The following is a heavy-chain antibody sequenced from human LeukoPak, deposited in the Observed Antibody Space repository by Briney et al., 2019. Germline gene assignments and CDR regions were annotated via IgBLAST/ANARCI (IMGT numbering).Heavy chain of an antibody. CDR1: GFTFSSYA. J-gene: IGHJ6*04. D-gene: IGHD6-19*01. CDR3: APSGIVPTGYSSGRHYYYGMDV. Sequence: GGSLRLSCAASGFTFSSYAMHWVRQAPGKGLECVAVISYDGSNKYYADSVKGRFTISRDNSKNTLYLQMNSLRAEDTAVYYCAPSGIVPTGYSSGRHYYYGMDVWGKGTTVTVSS. CDR2: ISYDGSNK. V-gene: IGHV3-30*04.